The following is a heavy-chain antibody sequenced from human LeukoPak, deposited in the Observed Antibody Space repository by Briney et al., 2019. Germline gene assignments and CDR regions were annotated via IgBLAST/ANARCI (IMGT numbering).Heavy chain of an antibody. J-gene: IGHJ4*02. D-gene: IGHD6-19*01. CDR1: GGSISSYY. Sequence: SETLSLTCTVSGGSISSYYWGWIRQPPGKGLEWIGSIYHSGSTYYNPSLKSRVTISVDTSKNQFSLKLSSVTAADTAVYYCASADSSGWYKGWGQGTLVTVSS. V-gene: IGHV4-39*07. CDR3: ASADSSGWYKG. CDR2: IYHSGST.